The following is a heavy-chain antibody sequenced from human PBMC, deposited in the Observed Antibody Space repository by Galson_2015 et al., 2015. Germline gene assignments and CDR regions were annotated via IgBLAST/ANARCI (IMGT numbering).Heavy chain of an antibody. CDR2: IKQDGSEK. D-gene: IGHD4-17*01. CDR1: GFTFSSYW. CDR3: ARDNGDYVGEYYYGMDV. V-gene: IGHV3-7*01. J-gene: IGHJ6*02. Sequence: SLRLSCAASGFTFSSYWMSWVRQAPGKGLEWVANIKQDGSEKYYVDSVKGRFTISRDNAKNSLYLQMNSLRAEDTAVYYCARDNGDYVGEYYYGMDVWGQGTTVTVSS.